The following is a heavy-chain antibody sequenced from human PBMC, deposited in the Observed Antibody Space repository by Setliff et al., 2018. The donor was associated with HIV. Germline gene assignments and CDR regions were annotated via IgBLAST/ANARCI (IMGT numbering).Heavy chain of an antibody. CDR1: GGSISRGGFY. D-gene: IGHD3-22*01. V-gene: IGHV4-31*03. CDR3: ARVSAGKDYYDSSGYYYRFDY. J-gene: IGHJ4*02. Sequence: SETLSLTCTVSGGSISRGGFYWSWIRHHPGKGLEWIGYVNYRGTTYYNPSLKSRAAILVDTSTNQFSLNVRSVTAADTAVYYCARVSAGKDYYDSSGYYYRFDYWGQGTLVTVSS. CDR2: VNYRGTT.